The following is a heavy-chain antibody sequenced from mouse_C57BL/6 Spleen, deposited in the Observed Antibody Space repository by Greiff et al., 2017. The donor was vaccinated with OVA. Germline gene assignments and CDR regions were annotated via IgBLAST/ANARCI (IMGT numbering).Heavy chain of an antibody. J-gene: IGHJ3*01. V-gene: IGHV5-9-1*02. CDR2: ISSGGDYI. CDR3: TREGDDGYSSWFAY. D-gene: IGHD2-3*01. Sequence: EVKLVESGEGLVKPGGSLKLSCAASGFTFSSYAMSWVRQTPEKRLEWVAYISSGGDYIYYADTVKGRFTISRDNARNTLYLQMSSLKSEDTAMYYCTREGDDGYSSWFAYWGQGTLVTVSA. CDR1: GFTFSSYA.